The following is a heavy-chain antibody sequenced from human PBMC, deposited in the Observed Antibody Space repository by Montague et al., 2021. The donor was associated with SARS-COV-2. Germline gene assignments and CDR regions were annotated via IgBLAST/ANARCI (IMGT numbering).Heavy chain of an antibody. J-gene: IGHJ6*02. V-gene: IGHV4-59*12. D-gene: IGHD1-7*01. Sequence: SETRSLTCEVSGGSISSYYWSWIRQSPGKGLEWIGYVHYTGSTKYNPSLKTRVTLSLDTPKNQFSLKLSSVTAADTAVYYCARGRTGTTFYYYYYYGMDVWGQGTTVTVSS. CDR2: VHYTGST. CDR3: ARGRTGTTFYYYYYYGMDV. CDR1: GGSISSYY.